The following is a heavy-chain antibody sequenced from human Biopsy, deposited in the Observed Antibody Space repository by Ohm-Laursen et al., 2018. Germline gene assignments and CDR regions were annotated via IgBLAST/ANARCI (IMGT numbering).Heavy chain of an antibody. CDR3: ARHPTGFWFDP. CDR2: IFYGGIT. V-gene: IGHV4-39*01. CDR1: GGSISSETNY. J-gene: IGHJ5*02. Sequence: SQTLSLTCTVSGGSISSETNYWGWIRKPPGKGLEWIGSIFYGGITYYNPSLKSRVTISVDTSKNQFSLNLSSVTGADTAVYYCARHPTGFWFDPWGQGTLVTVSS.